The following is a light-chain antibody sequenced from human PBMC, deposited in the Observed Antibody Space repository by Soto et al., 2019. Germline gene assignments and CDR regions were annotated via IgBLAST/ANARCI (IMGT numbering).Light chain of an antibody. CDR1: QSVSSN. V-gene: IGKV3-15*01. CDR2: GAS. Sequence: EIVMTQSPATLSVSPGERATLSCRASQSVSSNLAWYQQKPGQAPRLLIYGASNRATGIPARFSGSGSGTEFTLTISRLQSEDYAVYYCHKYNNWPPWTFGQGTKVDNK. J-gene: IGKJ1*01. CDR3: HKYNNWPPWT.